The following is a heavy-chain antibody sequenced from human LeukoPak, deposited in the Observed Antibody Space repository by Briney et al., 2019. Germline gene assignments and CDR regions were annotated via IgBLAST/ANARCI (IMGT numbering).Heavy chain of an antibody. CDR3: ASGNPPHYYYDSG. CDR1: GFTFSSYS. Sequence: PGGSLRLSCAASGFTFSSYSMNWVRQAPGKGLEWVSSISSSSSYINYADSVKGRFTISRDNAKNSLYLQMNSLRAEDTAVYYCASGNPPHYYYDSGGGQGTLVTVSS. CDR2: ISSSSSYI. V-gene: IGHV3-21*01. J-gene: IGHJ4*02. D-gene: IGHD3-10*01.